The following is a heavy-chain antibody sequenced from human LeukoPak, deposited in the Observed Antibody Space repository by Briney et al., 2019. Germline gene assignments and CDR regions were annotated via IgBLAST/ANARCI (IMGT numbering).Heavy chain of an antibody. CDR1: GFTFSSYE. CDR3: AREGTDDPFFDY. CDR2: ISSSGSTI. J-gene: IGHJ4*02. V-gene: IGHV3-48*03. Sequence: GGSLRLSCAASGFTFSSYEMNWVRQAPGKGLEWVSYISSSGSTIYYADSVKGRFTISRDNAKNSLHLQMNSLRAEDTAVYYCAREGTDDPFFDYWGQGTLVTVSS.